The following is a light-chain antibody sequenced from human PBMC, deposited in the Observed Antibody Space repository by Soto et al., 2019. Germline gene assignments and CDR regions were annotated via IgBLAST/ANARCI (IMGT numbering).Light chain of an antibody. J-gene: IGLJ2*01. CDR1: SSDIGAYNF. CDR2: DVN. Sequence: QSALTQPASVSGSPGQSITISCTGTSSDIGAYNFVSWYQQHPGKAPKLMLYDVNIRPSGVSNRFSGSKSGNTASLTISGLQGEDEADYYCTSWTTSTTMIFGGGTPVTVL. V-gene: IGLV2-14*03. CDR3: TSWTTSTTMI.